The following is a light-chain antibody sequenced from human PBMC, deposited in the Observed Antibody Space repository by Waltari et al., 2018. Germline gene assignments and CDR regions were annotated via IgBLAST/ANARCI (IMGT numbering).Light chain of an antibody. Sequence: EIVLTQSPGTLALSPGERATRSCRASQSVGRYLAWYQQKPGQAPRLLIYDASTRATGIPDRFSGSGSGTDFSLTISRLEPEDFAVYYCQKYVNLPATFGQGTKVEIK. J-gene: IGKJ1*01. CDR3: QKYVNLPAT. V-gene: IGKV3-20*01. CDR1: QSVGRY. CDR2: DAS.